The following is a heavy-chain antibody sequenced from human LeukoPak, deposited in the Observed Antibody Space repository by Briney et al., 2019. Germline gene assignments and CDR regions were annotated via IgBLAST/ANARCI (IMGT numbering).Heavy chain of an antibody. J-gene: IGHJ3*02. Sequence: SETLSLTCTVSGGSISSGGYYWSWIRQHSGKGLEWIGYIYYSGSTYYNPSLKSRVTISVDTSKNQFSLKLSSVTAADTAVYYCARGTLRPPDTRGAFDIWGQGTMVTVSS. D-gene: IGHD5-18*01. CDR3: ARGTLRPPDTRGAFDI. CDR1: GGSISSGGYY. CDR2: IYYSGST. V-gene: IGHV4-31*03.